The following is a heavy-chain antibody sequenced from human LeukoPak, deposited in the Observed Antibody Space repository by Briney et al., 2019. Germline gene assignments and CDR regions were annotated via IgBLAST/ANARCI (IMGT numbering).Heavy chain of an antibody. Sequence: GASVKVSCKASGYTFTSYGISWVRQAPGQGLEWMGWISAYNGNTNYAQKLQGRVTMTTDTSTSTAYMELRSLRSDDTAVYYCARDYYGSSGYYRGYFDYWGQGTLVTVSS. CDR3: ARDYYGSSGYYRGYFDY. CDR2: ISAYNGNT. CDR1: GYTFTSYG. J-gene: IGHJ4*02. D-gene: IGHD3-22*01. V-gene: IGHV1-18*01.